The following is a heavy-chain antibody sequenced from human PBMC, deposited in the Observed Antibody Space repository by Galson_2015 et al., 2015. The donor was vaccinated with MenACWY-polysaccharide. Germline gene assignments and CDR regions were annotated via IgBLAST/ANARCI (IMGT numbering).Heavy chain of an antibody. CDR1: GFTFHSYT. V-gene: IGHV3-23*01. Sequence: SLRLSCAVSGFTFHSYTMSWVRQAPGKGLEWVSGISDSGANTYYADSVKGRFTISRDNSRNTLYLQMNSLRAEDAAIYYCANPGLSTGRASDVDFWGQGTLVTVSS. CDR2: ISDSGANT. D-gene: IGHD2-2*01. CDR3: ANPGLSTGRASDVDF. J-gene: IGHJ4*02.